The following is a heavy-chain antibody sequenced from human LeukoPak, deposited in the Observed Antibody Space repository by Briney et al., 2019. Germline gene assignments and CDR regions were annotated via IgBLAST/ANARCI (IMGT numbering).Heavy chain of an antibody. D-gene: IGHD5-24*01. CDR1: GVTLSDYY. V-gene: IGHV3-11*01. Sequence: PGGSLRLSCAASGVTLSDYYMIWIRQAPGKGLEWVSYISSSGSTIYYADSVKGRFTISRDNAKNSLYLQMNSLRAEDTAVYYCASMWLEGDGYNPQDYWGQGTLVTVSS. J-gene: IGHJ4*02. CDR3: ASMWLEGDGYNPQDY. CDR2: ISSSGSTI.